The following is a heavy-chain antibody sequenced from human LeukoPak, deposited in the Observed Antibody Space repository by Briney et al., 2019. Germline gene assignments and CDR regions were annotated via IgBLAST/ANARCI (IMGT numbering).Heavy chain of an antibody. D-gene: IGHD3-10*01. CDR2: IDHSGST. V-gene: IGHV4-34*01. CDR3: ARGNRPYGEHEAFDI. Sequence: SETLSLTCAVYDESFSGYYCSWIRQPPSKGLEWMGEIDHSGSTNYNPSLQSRVTISVDTSKNQFSLKVSSVSAADTAVYYCARGNRPYGEHEAFDIWGHGTTVTVSP. J-gene: IGHJ3*02. CDR1: DESFSGYY.